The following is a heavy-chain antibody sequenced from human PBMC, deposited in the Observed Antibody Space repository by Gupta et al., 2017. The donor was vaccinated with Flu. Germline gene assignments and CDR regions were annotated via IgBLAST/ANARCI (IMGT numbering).Heavy chain of an antibody. Sequence: EVRLVESGGGLVKPGGSLRLSCAASGFIFRTNSMNCVRQAPGKGLEWISSVSSRGDYIYYAAPVKGRFTISRDNAKDTLYLEMTSLRAEDTAIYYCTRDLGSSSAHWGQGTLVTVSS. CDR2: VSSRGDYI. CDR1: GFIFRTNS. J-gene: IGHJ4*02. V-gene: IGHV3-21*01. CDR3: TRDLGSSSAH. D-gene: IGHD6-6*01.